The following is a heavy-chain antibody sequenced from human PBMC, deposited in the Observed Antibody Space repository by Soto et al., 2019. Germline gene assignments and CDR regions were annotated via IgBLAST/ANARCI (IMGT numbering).Heavy chain of an antibody. D-gene: IGHD3-22*01. V-gene: IGHV1-69*13. J-gene: IGHJ4*02. Sequence: RASVKVSCKASGGTFSSYAISWVRQAPGQGLEWMGGIIPIFGTANYAQKFQGRVTITADESTSTAYMELSSLRSEDAAVYYCARGGYYDSSGYLFDYWGQGTLVTVSS. CDR2: IIPIFGTA. CDR1: GGTFSSYA. CDR3: ARGGYYDSSGYLFDY.